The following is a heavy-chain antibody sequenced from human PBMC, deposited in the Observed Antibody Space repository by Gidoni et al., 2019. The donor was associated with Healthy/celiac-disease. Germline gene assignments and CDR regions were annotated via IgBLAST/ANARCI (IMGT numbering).Heavy chain of an antibody. J-gene: IGHJ3*02. V-gene: IGHV3-23*01. CDR2: ISGSGGST. D-gene: IGHD5-12*01. CDR3: AGGEIEMATIHAFDI. Sequence: VQLLESGGGLVQPGGSLSLSCAASGFTFSRYAMSWVSQAPGKWLEWVSAISGSGGSTYYADSVKGRFTISRDNSKNTLYLQMNSLRAEDTAVYYCAGGEIEMATIHAFDIWGQGTMVTVSS. CDR1: GFTFSRYA.